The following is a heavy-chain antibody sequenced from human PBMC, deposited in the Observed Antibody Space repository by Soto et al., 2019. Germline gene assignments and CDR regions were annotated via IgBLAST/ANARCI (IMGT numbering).Heavy chain of an antibody. CDR3: TPHETLTIFGVVDDY. CDR2: IKSKTDGGTT. D-gene: IGHD3-3*01. CDR1: GFTFSNAW. J-gene: IGHJ4*02. V-gene: IGHV3-15*01. Sequence: GGSLRLSCAASGFTFSNAWMSWVRQAPGKGLEWVGRIKSKTDGGTTDYAAPVKGRFSISRDDSKNKLYLQMNSLKTEDPAVYYCTPHETLTIFGVVDDYWGQGTLVTVSS.